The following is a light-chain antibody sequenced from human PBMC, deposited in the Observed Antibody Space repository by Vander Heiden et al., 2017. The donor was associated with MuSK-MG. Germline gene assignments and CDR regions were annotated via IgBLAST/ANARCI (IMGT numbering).Light chain of an antibody. J-gene: IGKJ5*01. CDR1: QSISSY. V-gene: IGKV1-39*01. Sequence: DIQMTQSPSSLSASVGDRVTITCRASQSISSYLNWYQQKPGKAPKLLIYAASSLQSGVPSRFSGSGSGTDFTLTISSLQPEDFATYYCQQIYSTPLITFGQGTLLEIK. CDR2: AAS. CDR3: QQIYSTPLIT.